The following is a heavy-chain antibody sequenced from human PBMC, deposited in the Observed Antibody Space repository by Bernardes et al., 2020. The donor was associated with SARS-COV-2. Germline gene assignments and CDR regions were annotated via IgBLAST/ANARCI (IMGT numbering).Heavy chain of an antibody. CDR1: GYTFTGYY. CDR3: ARPTGYCSSTSCYSSPHPYDMDV. CDR2: INPNSGGT. D-gene: IGHD2-2*01. V-gene: IGHV1-2*02. J-gene: IGHJ6*03. Sequence: ASVKVSCKASGYTFTGYYMHWVRQAPGQGLEWMGWINPNSGGTNYAQKFQGRVTMTRDTSISTAYMELSRLRSDDTAVYYCARPTGYCSSTSCYSSPHPYDMDVWGKGTTVTVSS.